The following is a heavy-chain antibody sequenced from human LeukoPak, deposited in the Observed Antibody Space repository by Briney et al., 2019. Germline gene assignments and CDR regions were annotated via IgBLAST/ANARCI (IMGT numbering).Heavy chain of an antibody. J-gene: IGHJ4*02. CDR3: ARDGGVPVDY. V-gene: IGHV3-66*02. D-gene: IGHD3-16*01. CDR2: IYSGGST. Sequence: GGSMRLACAAYGFTVSSNYMSWVRQAPGKGLEWVSVIYSGGSTYYADSVKGRFTISRDNSKNTLYLQMNSLRAEDTAVYYCARDGGVPVDYWGQGTLVTVSS. CDR1: GFTVSSNY.